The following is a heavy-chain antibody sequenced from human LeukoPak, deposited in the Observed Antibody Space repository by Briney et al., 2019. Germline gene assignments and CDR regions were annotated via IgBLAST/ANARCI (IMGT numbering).Heavy chain of an antibody. V-gene: IGHV1-2*02. CDR3: ARAYCGGDCYGYMDV. Sequence: ASVKVSCKASGYTFTGYYMHWVRQAPGQGLEWMGWINPNSGGTNYAQKFQGRVTMTRDTSISTAYMELSSLRSEDTAVYYCARAYCGGDCYGYMDVWGKGTTVTVSS. CDR1: GYTFTGYY. CDR2: INPNSGGT. J-gene: IGHJ6*03. D-gene: IGHD2-21*01.